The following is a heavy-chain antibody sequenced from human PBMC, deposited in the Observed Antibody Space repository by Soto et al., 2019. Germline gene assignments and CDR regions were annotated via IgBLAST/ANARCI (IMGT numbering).Heavy chain of an antibody. CDR3: ARQGSY. CDR2: TYFNGNT. J-gene: IGHJ4*02. Sequence: QLQLQESGPGLVKPSETLSLTCNVSGVSISDTSYYWGWIRQPPGKGLEWIGTTYFNGNTFYNPSLKSRLTISVDTSKNQISLRLTSVTAADTAVYYCARQGSYWGQGTLVAVSS. V-gene: IGHV4-39*01. CDR1: GVSISDTSYY.